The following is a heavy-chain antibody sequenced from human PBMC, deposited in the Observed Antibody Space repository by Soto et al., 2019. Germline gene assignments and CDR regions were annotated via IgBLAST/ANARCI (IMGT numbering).Heavy chain of an antibody. J-gene: IGHJ6*03. CDR2: ISAYNGNT. CDR1: GYTFTSYG. Sequence: QVQLVQSGAEVKKPGASVKVSCKASGYTFTSYGISWVRQAPGQGLEWMGWISAYNGNTNYAQKLQGRVTMTTDTSTSTAYMELRSLRSDDTAVYYCARCLQYCSSTSCYAAGWAFNYYYMDVWGKGTTVTVSS. V-gene: IGHV1-18*01. D-gene: IGHD2-2*01. CDR3: ARCLQYCSSTSCYAAGWAFNYYYMDV.